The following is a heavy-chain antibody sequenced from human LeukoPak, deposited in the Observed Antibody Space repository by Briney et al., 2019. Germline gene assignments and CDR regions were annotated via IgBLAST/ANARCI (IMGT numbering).Heavy chain of an antibody. V-gene: IGHV3-23*01. J-gene: IGHJ6*02. D-gene: IGHD2-2*01. CDR2: ISGSGGST. CDR3: AKHSTAHYYYYGMDV. CDR1: GFTFSSYA. Sequence: GGSLRLSRAASGFTFSSYAMSWVRQAPGKGLEWVSAISGSGGSTYYADSVKGRFTISRDNSKNTLYLQMNSLRAEDTAVYYCAKHSTAHYYYYGMDVWGQGTTVTVSS.